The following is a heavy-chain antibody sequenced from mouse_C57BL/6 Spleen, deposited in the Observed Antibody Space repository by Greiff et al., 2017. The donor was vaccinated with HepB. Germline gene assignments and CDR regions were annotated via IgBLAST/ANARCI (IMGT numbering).Heavy chain of an antibody. J-gene: IGHJ1*03. Sequence: QVQLQQPGAELVKPGASVKLSCKASGYTFTSYWMQWVKQRPGQGLEWIGEIDPSDSYTNYNQKFKGKATLTVDTSSSTAYMQLSSLTSEDSAVYYCARSVITTVVPNWYFDVWGTGTTVTVSS. CDR3: ARSVITTVVPNWYFDV. V-gene: IGHV1-50*01. CDR2: IDPSDSYT. CDR1: GYTFTSYW. D-gene: IGHD1-1*01.